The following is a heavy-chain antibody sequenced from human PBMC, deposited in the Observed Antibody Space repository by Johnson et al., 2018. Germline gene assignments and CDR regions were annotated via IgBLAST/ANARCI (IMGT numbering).Heavy chain of an antibody. J-gene: IGHJ3*02. CDR2: ISYDGSNK. D-gene: IGHD2-21*01. Sequence: VQLVESGGGVVQPGRSLRLSCGASGLTIGTFGMHWVRQAPGKGLEWVAIISYDGSNKYYVDSVKGLFTISRDNSKNTVYLQMNSLRAEDTAVYYCAKDLQGISYIFDIWGQGTLVTVSS. V-gene: IGHV3-30*18. CDR3: AKDLQGISYIFDI. CDR1: GLTIGTFG.